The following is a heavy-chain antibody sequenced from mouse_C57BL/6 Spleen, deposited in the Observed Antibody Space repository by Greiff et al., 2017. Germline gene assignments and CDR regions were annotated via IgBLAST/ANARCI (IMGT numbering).Heavy chain of an antibody. CDR2: IDPETGGT. CDR3: TRSGYDGYYFDY. Sequence: VQLVESGAELVRPGASVTLSCKASGYTFTDYEMHWVKQTPVHGLEWIGAIDPETGGTAYNQKFKGKAILTADKSSSTAYMELRSLTSEDSAVYYCTRSGYDGYYFDYWGQGTTLTVSS. D-gene: IGHD2-3*01. J-gene: IGHJ2*01. CDR1: GYTFTDYE. V-gene: IGHV1-15*01.